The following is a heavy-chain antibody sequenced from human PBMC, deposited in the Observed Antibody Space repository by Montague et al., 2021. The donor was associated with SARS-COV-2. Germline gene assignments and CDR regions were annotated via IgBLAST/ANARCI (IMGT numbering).Heavy chain of an antibody. CDR3: ARGWAFDP. CDR1: GGSTASHY. CDR2: VYYNGDT. V-gene: IGHV4-59*11. Sequence: SETLSLTCTVSGGSTASHYWNRIRQSPGTRPERIGYVYYNGDTKSNPSLQSRVTISIDTSENHVSLRLNSVTAADTAVYFCARGWAFDPWGQGRLVTVSS. J-gene: IGHJ3*01. D-gene: IGHD6-13*01.